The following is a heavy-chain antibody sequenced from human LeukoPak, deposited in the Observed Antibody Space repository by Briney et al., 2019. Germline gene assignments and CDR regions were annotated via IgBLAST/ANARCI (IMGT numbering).Heavy chain of an antibody. Sequence: GGSLRLSCEASGFTFSTHTMNWVRQAPGKGLEWVSCISSRSSYIFYADSVRGRFIISRDNAKNSLYLQMNSLRTEDTAKYFCVRKTATEEVYFDNWGQGTPVTVSS. CDR1: GFTFSTHT. CDR3: VRKTATEEVYFDN. CDR2: ISSRSSYI. J-gene: IGHJ4*02. V-gene: IGHV3-21*01.